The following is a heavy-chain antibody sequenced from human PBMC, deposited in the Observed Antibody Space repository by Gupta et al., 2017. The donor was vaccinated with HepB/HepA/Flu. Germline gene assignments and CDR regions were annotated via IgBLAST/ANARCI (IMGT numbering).Heavy chain of an antibody. CDR1: GSLVRVSY. CDR2: IYSGCDT. CDR3: ARDGTGRYYFDS. D-gene: IGHD3/OR15-3a*01. V-gene: IGHV3-66*01. Sequence: EGKLGESGGGLVQPVWSLRLSCAASGSLVRVSYMSWVRQAPGKGLGWVSVIYSGCDTYYADALRGRFTISRDNSKNTLYLQMNSLRAEDTAAYYGARDGTGRYYFDSWGQGTLVTVSS. J-gene: IGHJ4*02.